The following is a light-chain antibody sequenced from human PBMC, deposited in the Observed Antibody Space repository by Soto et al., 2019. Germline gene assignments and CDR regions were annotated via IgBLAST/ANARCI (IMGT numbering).Light chain of an antibody. J-gene: IGKJ4*01. V-gene: IGKV1D-12*01. CDR2: AAS. Sequence: DIQMTQSPSSVSASVGDRVTITCRASQGISSWLVWYQQKPGRAPKLLIYAASNLQSGVPSRFSGSGSGTEFTLTISSLQPEDFATYCCQQANSFPPTFGGGTKVEIK. CDR1: QGISSW. CDR3: QQANSFPPT.